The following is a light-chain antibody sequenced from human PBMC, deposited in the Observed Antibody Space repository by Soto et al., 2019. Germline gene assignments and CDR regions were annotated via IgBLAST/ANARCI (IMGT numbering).Light chain of an antibody. Sequence: EIVMTQSPATLSVSPGERATLSCRASQSVSSNLAWYQQKPGQAPRLLIYGASTRATGIPARFSGGGSGTEFTLTISSLQSEDFAVYYCQQYHYWPPITFGQGTRLEIK. CDR3: QQYHYWPPIT. CDR2: GAS. J-gene: IGKJ5*01. V-gene: IGKV3-15*01. CDR1: QSVSSN.